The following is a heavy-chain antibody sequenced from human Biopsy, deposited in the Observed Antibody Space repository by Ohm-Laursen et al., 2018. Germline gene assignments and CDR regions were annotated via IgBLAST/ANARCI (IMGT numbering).Heavy chain of an antibody. CDR2: IYYTGST. J-gene: IGHJ4*02. CDR3: ARDSRGGHLNTTLITGKNLDS. V-gene: IGHV4-59*01. D-gene: IGHD3-16*01. Sequence: GTLSLTWTVSRDSISNYYWTWIRRSPGKGLEWIGYIYYTGSTNYNPPVKSRVTISVDTSKNQFSLKLNSVTAADTAVYFCARDSRGGHLNTTLITGKNLDSWGQGILVTVSS. CDR1: RDSISNYY.